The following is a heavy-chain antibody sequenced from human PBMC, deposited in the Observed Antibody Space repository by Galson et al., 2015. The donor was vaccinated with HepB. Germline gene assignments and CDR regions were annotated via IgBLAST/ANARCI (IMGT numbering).Heavy chain of an antibody. CDR3: ARGSSVRGSFDY. D-gene: IGHD3-10*01. Sequence: VRQAPGQGLEWMGWISAYSGNIDYVQKLQGRLTMTTDTSTNTAYMELRSLRSDDTAVYYCARGSSVRGSFDYWGQGTLVTVSS. V-gene: IGHV1-18*01. J-gene: IGHJ4*02. CDR2: ISAYSGNI.